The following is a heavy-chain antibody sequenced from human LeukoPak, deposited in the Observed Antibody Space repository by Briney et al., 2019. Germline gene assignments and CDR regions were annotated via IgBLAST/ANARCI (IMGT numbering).Heavy chain of an antibody. CDR3: ARAMRPTAVTAGDYHYYYGMDV. CDR2: FYNSGST. V-gene: IGHV4-59*08. Sequence: SETLSLTCTVTGGSIRSYYWSWIRQPPGKGLEWIGYFYNSGSTNYNPSLKSRVTISVDTSKNQFSLKLSSVTAADTAVYYCARAMRPTAVTAGDYHYYYGMDVWGQGTTVTVSS. D-gene: IGHD4-17*01. CDR1: GGSIRSYY. J-gene: IGHJ6*02.